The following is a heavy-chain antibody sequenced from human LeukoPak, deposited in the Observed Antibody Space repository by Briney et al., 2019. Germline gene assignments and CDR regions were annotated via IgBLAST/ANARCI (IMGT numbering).Heavy chain of an antibody. D-gene: IGHD6-13*01. CDR1: GFTFSTYW. CDR2: IKQDGSEK. J-gene: IGHJ4*02. Sequence: GGSLRLSCAASGFTFSTYWMSWVRQAPGKGLEWVANIKQDGSEKYYVDSVKGRFTISRDNAKNSLYLQMNSLRADNTAMYYCARDAAGNNYGGQGTRAT. CDR3: ARDAAGNNY. V-gene: IGHV3-7*01.